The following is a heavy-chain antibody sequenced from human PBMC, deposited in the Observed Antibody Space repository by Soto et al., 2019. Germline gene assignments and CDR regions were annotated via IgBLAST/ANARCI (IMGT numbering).Heavy chain of an antibody. CDR1: GYTFTDYY. CDR3: ARDPIGGGAPYYCDY. V-gene: IGHV1-2*02. D-gene: IGHD3-16*01. Sequence: QVQLVQSGAEVKKPGASVRVSCKASGYTFTDYYMHWVRQAPGQGLEWLGWINPYTGGTNYAHKFQDRVTMTRDTYISTAYLDLSRLTSDDTAVYYCARDPIGGGAPYYCDYWGQGTLVTASS. CDR2: INPYTGGT. J-gene: IGHJ4*02.